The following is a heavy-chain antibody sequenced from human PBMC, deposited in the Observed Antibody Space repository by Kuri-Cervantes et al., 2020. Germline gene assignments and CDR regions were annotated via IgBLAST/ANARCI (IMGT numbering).Heavy chain of an antibody. Sequence: SVKVSCKASGGTFSSYAISWVRQAPGQEVEWMGGITPLFGTTKYAQKFQGRVTIIADESTTTAYMEVSSLRCEDAAVYYCARTDRITIFGVVIIPDYYYYMDVWGKGTTVTVSS. V-gene: IGHV1-69*13. CDR2: ITPLFGTT. CDR3: ARTDRITIFGVVIIPDYYYYMDV. CDR1: GGTFSSYA. J-gene: IGHJ6*03. D-gene: IGHD3-3*01.